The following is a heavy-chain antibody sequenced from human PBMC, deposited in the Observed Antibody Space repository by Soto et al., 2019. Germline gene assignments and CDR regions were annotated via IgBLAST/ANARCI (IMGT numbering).Heavy chain of an antibody. CDR2: INHSGST. CDR3: ARGAGGGPLLWFGELSNYYGMDV. CDR1: GGSFSGYY. D-gene: IGHD3-10*01. Sequence: SETLSLTCAVYGGSFSGYYWSWIRQPPGKGLEWIGEINHSGSTNYNPSLKSRVTISVDTSKNQFSLKLSSVTAADTAVYYCARGAGGGPLLWFGELSNYYGMDVWGQGTTVTVSS. V-gene: IGHV4-34*01. J-gene: IGHJ6*02.